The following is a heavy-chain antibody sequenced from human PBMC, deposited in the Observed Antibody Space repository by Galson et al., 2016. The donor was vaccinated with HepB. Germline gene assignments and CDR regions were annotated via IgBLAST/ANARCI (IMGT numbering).Heavy chain of an antibody. CDR3: ARPAWESAVAFDY. D-gene: IGHD1-26*01. V-gene: IGHV3-30*03. CDR1: GFAFSDYG. J-gene: IGHJ4*02. CDR2: ISPDGTKK. Sequence: CAASGFAFSDYGIHWVRQAPGKGLEWAASISPDGTKKYYADSVTGRFTMSRDSSKDTVYLQMTSLRTEDTATFYCARPAWESAVAFDYWGQGTLVTVSP.